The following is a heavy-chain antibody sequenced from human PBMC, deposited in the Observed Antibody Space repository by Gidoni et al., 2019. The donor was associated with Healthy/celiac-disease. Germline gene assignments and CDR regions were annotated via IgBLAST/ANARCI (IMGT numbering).Heavy chain of an antibody. CDR3: ASGPTYGSGSYYIVGFDY. Sequence: QVQLQQWGAGLLKPSETLSLTCAVNGGSFSGYYWSWIRQPPGKGLEWIGESNNSVSTNYNPSLKSRVTISVDTSKNQFSLKLSSVTAADTAVYYCASGPTYGSGSYYIVGFDYWGQGTLVTVSS. V-gene: IGHV4-34*01. CDR1: GGSFSGYY. D-gene: IGHD3-10*01. J-gene: IGHJ4*02. CDR2: SNNSVST.